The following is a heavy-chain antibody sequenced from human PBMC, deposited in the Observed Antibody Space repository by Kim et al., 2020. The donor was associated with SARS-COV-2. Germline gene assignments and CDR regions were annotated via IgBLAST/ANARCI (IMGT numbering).Heavy chain of an antibody. Sequence: SQTLSLTCAISGDSVSSNSAAWNWIRQSPSRGLEWLGRTYYRSKWYNDYAVSVKSRITINPDTSKNQFSLQLNSVTPEDTAVYYCARVGLFSKDIVVVPADGNNWFDPWGQGTLVTVSS. D-gene: IGHD2-2*01. V-gene: IGHV6-1*01. CDR3: ARVGLFSKDIVVVPADGNNWFDP. CDR2: TYYRSKWYN. J-gene: IGHJ5*02. CDR1: GDSVSSNSAA.